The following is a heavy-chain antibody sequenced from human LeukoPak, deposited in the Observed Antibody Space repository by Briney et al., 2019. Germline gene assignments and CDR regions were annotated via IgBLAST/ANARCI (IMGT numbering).Heavy chain of an antibody. D-gene: IGHD1-14*01. CDR1: GFTFRTYW. J-gene: IGHJ4*02. CDR3: ARSSNRQDDF. Sequence: GGSLRLSCAASGFTFRTYWLSWVRQAPGKGLQGVASIVPAGSGRYYVDSVKGRFTISRDNVKISLYLQMNSLRAEDTALYYCARSSNRQDDFWGQGTLVTVSS. V-gene: IGHV3-7*01. CDR2: IVPAGSGR.